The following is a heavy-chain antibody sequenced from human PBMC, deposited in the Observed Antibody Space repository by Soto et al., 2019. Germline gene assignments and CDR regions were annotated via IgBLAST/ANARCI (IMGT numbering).Heavy chain of an antibody. CDR3: AREGYYISTGWFHNDWFGP. Sequence: QVQLVQSGAEVKKPGASAKVSCKASGYTFTSYGISWVRQAPGQGLEWMGWISAYNGNTNYAQKLQGRVTMTTDTSTSPAXXEPRSLRSDDTAVYYCAREGYYISTGWFHNDWFGPSGQGTLVTVSS. CDR2: ISAYNGNT. V-gene: IGHV1-18*01. D-gene: IGHD2-2*01. J-gene: IGHJ5*02. CDR1: GYTFTSYG.